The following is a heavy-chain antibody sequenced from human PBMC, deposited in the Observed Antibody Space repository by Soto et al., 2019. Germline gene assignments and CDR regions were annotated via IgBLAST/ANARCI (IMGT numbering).Heavy chain of an antibody. J-gene: IGHJ5*01. V-gene: IGHV6-1*01. CDR3: ARLLGISCLDS. CDR2: TYYRSRWQT. Sequence: QVQLQQSGPGLVKPSQTLSLTCAISGDSVSTNDATWDWIRESPSRGLEWLGRTYYRSRWQTDLSLSAKRPITITPDTSSDPVSLQLKSLPPGDSAVYYCARLLGISCLDSLGEGTLVTVSS. D-gene: IGHD2-2*01. CDR1: GDSVSTNDAT.